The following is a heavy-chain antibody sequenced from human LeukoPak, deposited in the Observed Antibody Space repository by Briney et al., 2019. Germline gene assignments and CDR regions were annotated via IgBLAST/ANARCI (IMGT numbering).Heavy chain of an antibody. J-gene: IGHJ4*02. CDR3: ASNTGSDASGYAY. V-gene: IGHV1-18*01. CDR1: GYTFTSYG. D-gene: IGHD3-22*01. Sequence: ASVKVSCKVSGYTFTSYGVTWVRQAPGQGLGWMGWISPYNGDTNYAQKLQGRVTVTADTSTRTAYLELSSLRSDDTAVYYCASNTGSDASGYAYWGQGTPVTVSS. CDR2: ISPYNGDT.